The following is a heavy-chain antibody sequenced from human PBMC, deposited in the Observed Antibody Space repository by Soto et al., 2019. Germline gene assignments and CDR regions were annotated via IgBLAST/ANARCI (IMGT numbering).Heavy chain of an antibody. Sequence: QITLKESGPTLVKPTQTLTLTCTFSGFSLSTNGVGVGWIRQPPGKALEWLAVIYWDNTKHYSPSLKSRLTIPEDTSKNQVVLTMTNMDPVDTATYYCARKNYGDYPTDYWGQGTLVTVSS. CDR2: IYWDNTK. V-gene: IGHV2-5*02. D-gene: IGHD4-17*01. CDR1: GFSLSTNGVG. CDR3: ARKNYGDYPTDY. J-gene: IGHJ4*02.